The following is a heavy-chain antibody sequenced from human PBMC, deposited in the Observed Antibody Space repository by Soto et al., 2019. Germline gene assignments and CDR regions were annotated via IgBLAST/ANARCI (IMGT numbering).Heavy chain of an antibody. D-gene: IGHD6-19*01. J-gene: IGHJ4*02. CDR3: ARLGSSGWYHGSCFDY. CDR1: GGSITRNNHY. V-gene: IGHV4-39*01. CDR2: ILYSGST. Sequence: QLQLQESGPGLVKPSETLSLTCMVSGGSITRNNHYWGWIRQSPGKGLEWIGSILYSGSTNYNQSLKSRVPLSVETSKNQFTLKMRSVTAADTALYYCARLGSSGWYHGSCFDYWRQGPLVPVSS.